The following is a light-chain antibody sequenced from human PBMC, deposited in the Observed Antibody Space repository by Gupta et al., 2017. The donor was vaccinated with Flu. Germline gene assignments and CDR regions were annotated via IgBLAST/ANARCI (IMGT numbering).Light chain of an antibody. J-gene: IGKJ3*01. V-gene: IGKV2-28*01. Sequence: GTPGEPASISCRSSQSLRHSNGFHYLDWYLQKPGQAPQLLIYLGSYRASGVPDRFRGSGSGTDFTLEISRVEAEDIGVYYCRQSLQTPFTFGHGTRVDIK. CDR2: LGS. CDR1: QSLRHSNGFHY. CDR3: RQSLQTPFT.